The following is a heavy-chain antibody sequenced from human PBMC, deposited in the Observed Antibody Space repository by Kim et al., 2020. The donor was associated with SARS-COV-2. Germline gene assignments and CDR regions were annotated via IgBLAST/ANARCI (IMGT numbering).Heavy chain of an antibody. Sequence: YIYYADSVKGRFTISRDNAKNSLYLQMNSLRAEDTAVYYCHLPGIDAFDIWGQGTMVTVSS. CDR2: YI. CDR3: HLPGIDAFDI. V-gene: IGHV3-21*01. J-gene: IGHJ3*02. D-gene: IGHD3-10*01.